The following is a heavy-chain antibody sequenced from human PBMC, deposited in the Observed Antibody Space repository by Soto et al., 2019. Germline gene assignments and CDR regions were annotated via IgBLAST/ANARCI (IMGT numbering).Heavy chain of an antibody. D-gene: IGHD3-3*01. Sequence: QVQLQESGPGLVKPSGTLSLTCAVSGGSISSSNWWRWVRQPPGKGLEWIGEIYHSGSTNYNPSQKNRVTISVDKTKNQLSLKLSSVTAADTAVYYCARSVKITIFGVVIANWFDPWGQGTLVTVSS. V-gene: IGHV4-4*02. CDR3: ARSVKITIFGVVIANWFDP. J-gene: IGHJ5*02. CDR2: IYHSGST. CDR1: GGSISSSNW.